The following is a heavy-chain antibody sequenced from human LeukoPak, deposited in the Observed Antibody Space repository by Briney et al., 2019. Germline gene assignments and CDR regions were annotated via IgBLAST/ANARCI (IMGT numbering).Heavy chain of an antibody. Sequence: SVTVSCKASGGTFSSYAISWVRQAPGQGLEWMGGIIPIFGTANCAQKFQGRVTITADKSTSTAYMELSSLRSEDTAVYYCARDRPIYCSGGSCYLFDYWGQGTLVTVSS. V-gene: IGHV1-69*06. J-gene: IGHJ4*02. CDR2: IIPIFGTA. CDR1: GGTFSSYA. D-gene: IGHD2-15*01. CDR3: ARDRPIYCSGGSCYLFDY.